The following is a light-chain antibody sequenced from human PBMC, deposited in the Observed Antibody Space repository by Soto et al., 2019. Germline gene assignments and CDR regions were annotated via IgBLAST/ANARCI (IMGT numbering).Light chain of an antibody. Sequence: IVMTQYPATLSVSPGERATLSCRASQSVSSNLAWYQQKPGQAPRLLIYAASRRATGIPDRFSGSGSGTDFTLTISRLEPEDFAVYYCQQYGSSPWTFGQRAKADIK. CDR2: AAS. CDR1: QSVSSN. CDR3: QQYGSSPWT. J-gene: IGKJ1*01. V-gene: IGKV3-20*01.